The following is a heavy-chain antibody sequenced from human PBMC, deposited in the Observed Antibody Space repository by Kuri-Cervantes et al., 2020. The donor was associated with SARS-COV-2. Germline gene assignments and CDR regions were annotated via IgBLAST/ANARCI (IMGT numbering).Heavy chain of an antibody. J-gene: IGHJ4*02. D-gene: IGHD1-26*01. CDR2: ISSSSSTI. CDR1: GFTFSSYS. CDR3: ASGVYEEWELPGEDY. V-gene: IGHV3-48*02. Sequence: LSLTCAASGFTFSSYSMNWVRQAPGKGLEWASYISSSSSTIYYADSVRGRFTISRDNAKNSLYLQMNSLRDEDTAVYYCASGVYEEWELPGEDYWGQGTLVTVSS.